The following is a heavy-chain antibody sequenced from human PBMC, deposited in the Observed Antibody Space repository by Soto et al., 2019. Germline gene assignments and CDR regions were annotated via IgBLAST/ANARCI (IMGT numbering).Heavy chain of an antibody. J-gene: IGHJ4*02. Sequence: VQLLESGGAFVQPGGSLRLSCAASGFSINNYDVSWVRQAPGKGLEWVSTFSAGGRAYYADSVRGRFSVARDRSQNTVDLQISVLRPEDSAVYYCAKESMPEHYGDTLFDYWGQGTRVTVSS. D-gene: IGHD4-17*01. CDR1: GFSINNYD. CDR2: FSAGGRA. V-gene: IGHV3-23*01. CDR3: AKESMPEHYGDTLFDY.